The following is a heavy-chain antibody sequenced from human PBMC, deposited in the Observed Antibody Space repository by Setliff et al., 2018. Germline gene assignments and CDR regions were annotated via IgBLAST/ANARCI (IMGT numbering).Heavy chain of an antibody. Sequence: ASETLSLTCTVSGGSISSHYWSWIRQPPGKGLEWIGYIYYSGSTNYNPSLKSRVTISVDTSKNQFSLKLSSVTAADTAVYYCARRPLYHYDFWSNWFDPWGQGTLVTVSS. J-gene: IGHJ5*02. CDR3: ARRPLYHYDFWSNWFDP. V-gene: IGHV4-59*11. D-gene: IGHD3-3*01. CDR1: GGSISSHY. CDR2: IYYSGST.